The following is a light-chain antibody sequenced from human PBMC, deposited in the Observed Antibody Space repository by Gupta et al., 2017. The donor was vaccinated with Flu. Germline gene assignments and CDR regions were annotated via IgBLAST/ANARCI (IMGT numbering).Light chain of an antibody. Sequence: EIVLTQSPATLSLSPGERATPSCRASQSVSSYLAWYQQKPGQAPRLLIYDASNRATGIPARFSGSGSGTDFTLTISSLEPEDFAVYYCQQRSNWPFTFGHGTKVDIK. J-gene: IGKJ3*01. CDR3: QQRSNWPFT. CDR2: DAS. V-gene: IGKV3-11*01. CDR1: QSVSSY.